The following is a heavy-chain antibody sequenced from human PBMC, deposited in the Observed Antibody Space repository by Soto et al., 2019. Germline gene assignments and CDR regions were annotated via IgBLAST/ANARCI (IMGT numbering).Heavy chain of an antibody. J-gene: IGHJ5*02. Sequence: PSETLSLTCTVSGGSISSGGYYWSWIRQHPGKGLEWIGYIYYTGNTYYNPSLRSRVTISEDTSKNQLSLKLSSVTAEDTALYYCARGIGSDWSSWFDPWGQGTPVTVS. CDR2: IYYTGNT. V-gene: IGHV4-31*03. CDR3: ARGIGSDWSSWFDP. CDR1: GGSISSGGYY. D-gene: IGHD3-9*01.